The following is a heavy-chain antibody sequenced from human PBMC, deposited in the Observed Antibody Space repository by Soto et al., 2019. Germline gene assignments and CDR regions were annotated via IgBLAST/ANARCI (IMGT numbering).Heavy chain of an antibody. CDR3: ASLTSWSQEYYYGMDV. CDR2: IRSKGYGGTT. CDR1: GFTFGEFG. Sequence: PGGFLRLSCTGSGFTFGEFGMSWFRQAPGKGLEWLSFIRSKGYGGTTESAASVRGRFITSRDDSKSIAYLQMNSLKTEDTAVYYCASLTSWSQEYYYGMDVWGQGTTVTVS. D-gene: IGHD2-2*01. J-gene: IGHJ6*02. V-gene: IGHV3-49*03.